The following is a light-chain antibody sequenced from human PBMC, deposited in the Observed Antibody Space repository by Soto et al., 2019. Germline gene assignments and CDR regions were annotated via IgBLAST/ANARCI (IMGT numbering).Light chain of an antibody. J-gene: IGLJ1*01. V-gene: IGLV2-8*01. Sequence: QAVVTQPPSASGSPGQSVAISCTGTSSDVGGYNYVSWYQQHPGKAPKLMIYEVNKRPSGVPDRFSGSKSGNTASLTVSGHQAEDEADYYCSSYAGSSNVFGTGTKVTVL. CDR2: EVN. CDR3: SSYAGSSNV. CDR1: SSDVGGYNY.